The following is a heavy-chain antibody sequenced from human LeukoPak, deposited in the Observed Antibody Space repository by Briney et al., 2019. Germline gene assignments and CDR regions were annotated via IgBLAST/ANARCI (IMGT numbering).Heavy chain of an antibody. D-gene: IGHD6-13*01. Sequence: PSETLSLTCAVSDDSFSSHYWTWIRQPPGKGLEWIGYISYIGSTNYNPSLKSRVTISVDTTKNQFSLNLRSVTAADTAVYYCASSRGAAGRHDNWFDPWGQGTLVTVSS. V-gene: IGHV4-59*11. J-gene: IGHJ5*02. CDR1: DDSFSSHY. CDR3: ASSRGAAGRHDNWFDP. CDR2: ISYIGST.